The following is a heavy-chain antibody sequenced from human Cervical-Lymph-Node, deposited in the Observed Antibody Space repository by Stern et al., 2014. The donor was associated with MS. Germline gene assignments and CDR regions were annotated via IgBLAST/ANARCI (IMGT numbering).Heavy chain of an antibody. CDR3: ARGSDWYPLDY. D-gene: IGHD6-19*01. CDR2: ISFDGAKT. J-gene: IGHJ4*02. V-gene: IGHV3-30*03. CDR1: GFAFSTYG. Sequence: VQLVESGGGVVQPGRALGLSCSPSGFAFSTYGMHWVRRPPGKGPGWVALISFDGAKTYYADSVKGRFTISRDNPKNTLYLQMKSLRGEDTAVYYCARGSDWYPLDYWGQGTLVTVSS.